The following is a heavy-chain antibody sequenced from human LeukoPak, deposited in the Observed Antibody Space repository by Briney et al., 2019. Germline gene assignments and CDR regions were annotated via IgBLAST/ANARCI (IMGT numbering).Heavy chain of an antibody. CDR2: IIPIFGTA. Sequence: GASVKVSCKASGGTFSSYAISWVRQAPGQGLEWMGGIIPIFGTANYAQKFQGRVTITRNTSISTAYMELSSLRSEDTAVYYCARTHVDNYYMDVWGKGTTVTVSS. J-gene: IGHJ6*03. D-gene: IGHD5-12*01. CDR3: ARTHVDNYYMDV. CDR1: GGTFSSYA. V-gene: IGHV1-69*05.